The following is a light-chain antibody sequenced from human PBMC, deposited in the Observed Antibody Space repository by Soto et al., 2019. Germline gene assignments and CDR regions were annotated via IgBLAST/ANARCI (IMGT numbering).Light chain of an antibody. CDR1: QSISNY. V-gene: IGKV1-39*01. CDR2: GAS. CDR3: QQTYSAPLT. J-gene: IGKJ4*01. Sequence: DIQMTQSPFSLPASVGDRVNITCRASQSISNYLNWYQHKPGRAPSLLIHGASSLQGGVPSRFSGSGSGTDFTLTISSLHPEDFNTYYCQQTYSAPLTFGGGTRVEF.